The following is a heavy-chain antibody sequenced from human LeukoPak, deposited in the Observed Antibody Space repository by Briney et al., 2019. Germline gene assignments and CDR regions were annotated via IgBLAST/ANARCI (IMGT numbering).Heavy chain of an antibody. J-gene: IGHJ4*02. Sequence: LGESLKISCNSSGYIYTSYWIGWVRQMPGKGLEWMGIIYPGDSDTRYSPSFQGQVTISADKSISTAYLQWSSLKASDTAMYYCARPPHRYSSSWSHFDYWGQGTLVTVSS. CDR3: ARPPHRYSSSWSHFDY. D-gene: IGHD6-13*01. V-gene: IGHV5-51*01. CDR2: IYPGDSDT. CDR1: GYIYTSYW.